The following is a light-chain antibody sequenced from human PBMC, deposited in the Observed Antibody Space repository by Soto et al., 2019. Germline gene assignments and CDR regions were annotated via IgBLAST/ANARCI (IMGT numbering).Light chain of an antibody. J-gene: IGKJ5*01. CDR3: QQYNNWPRIT. Sequence: EIVMTQSPATLSVSPGERATLSCRASQSVRINLAWYQQKPGQAPRLLIYGASTRATGIPARFSGSGSGTEFTLTISNLQSEDFAVYYCQQYNNWPRITFGQGTRLEIK. V-gene: IGKV3-15*01. CDR1: QSVRIN. CDR2: GAS.